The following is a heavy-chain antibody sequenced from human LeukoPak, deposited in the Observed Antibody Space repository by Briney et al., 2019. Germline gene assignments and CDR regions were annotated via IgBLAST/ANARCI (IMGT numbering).Heavy chain of an antibody. D-gene: IGHD5-12*01. CDR1: GFAFNIYA. J-gene: IGHJ4*02. V-gene: IGHV3-23*01. CDR3: ARARERGYSGYEVDY. CDR2: TSNSGGTT. Sequence: GGSLRLSCAASGFAFNIYAMSWVRQAPGKGLEWVSSTSNSGGTTNYADSVKGRFTISRDNSRNTLYLQMNSLRVEDTAVYYCARARERGYSGYEVDYWGQGTLVTVSS.